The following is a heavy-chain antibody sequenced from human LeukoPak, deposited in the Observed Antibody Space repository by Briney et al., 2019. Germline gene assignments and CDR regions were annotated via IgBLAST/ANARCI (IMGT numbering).Heavy chain of an antibody. CDR3: ARGDTQLDY. D-gene: IGHD2-21*02. CDR2: IIPILGIA. V-gene: IGHV1-69*04. J-gene: IGHJ4*02. CDR1: GGAFSSYA. Sequence: SVTVSCKASGGAFSSYAISWVRQAPGQGLEWMGRIIPILGIANYAQKFQGRVTITADKSTSTAYMELSSLRSEDTAVYYCARGDTQLDYWGQGTLVTVSS.